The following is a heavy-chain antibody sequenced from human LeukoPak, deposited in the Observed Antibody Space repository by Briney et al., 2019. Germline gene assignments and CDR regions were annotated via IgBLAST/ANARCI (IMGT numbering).Heavy chain of an antibody. J-gene: IGHJ6*03. CDR2: IKQDGSEK. CDR3: ARSTLRFLEWDDSYYYMDV. D-gene: IGHD3-3*01. CDR1: RFTFSSHW. V-gene: IGHV3-7*01. Sequence: GGSLRLSRAASRFTFSSHWMSWVRQAPAKGLEWVANIKQDGSEKYHVDSVKGRFTISRDNAKNSLYLQMNSLRAEDTAVYYCARSTLRFLEWDDSYYYMDVWGKGTTVTVSS.